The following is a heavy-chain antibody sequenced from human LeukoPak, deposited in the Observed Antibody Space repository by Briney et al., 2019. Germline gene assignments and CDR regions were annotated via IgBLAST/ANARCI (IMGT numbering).Heavy chain of an antibody. V-gene: IGHV4-38-2*02. J-gene: IGHJ4*02. CDR2: FYHNENT. Sequence: PSETLSPTCTVSGYSISSGYCWGWIRQPPGKEPEWIGSFYHNENTYYRPSLKSRVVISVDTSKNQFSLKLRSVTGADTAVYYCARYHNGYDDYWGQGSLVTVSS. CDR1: GYSISSGYC. D-gene: IGHD5-12*01. CDR3: ARYHNGYDDY.